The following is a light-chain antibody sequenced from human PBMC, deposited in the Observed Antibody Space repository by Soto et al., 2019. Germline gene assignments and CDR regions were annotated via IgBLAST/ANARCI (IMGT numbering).Light chain of an antibody. V-gene: IGLV7-43*01. CDR3: LLYFGGAHV. CDR2: GTS. Sequence: QAVVTQEPSLTVTPGGTVTLTCASSTGAVTSDHYPNWIQQKPGQAPRTLIYGTSNKDSWTPARFSGSLLGGKPALTLSGVQPEDEADYYCLLYFGGAHVFGTGTKLTVL. CDR1: TGAVTSDHY. J-gene: IGLJ1*01.